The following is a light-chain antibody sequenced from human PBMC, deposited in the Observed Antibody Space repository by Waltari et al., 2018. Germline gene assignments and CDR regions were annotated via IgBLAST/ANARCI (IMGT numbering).Light chain of an antibody. CDR2: EGS. CDR3: WSYAGSSTWV. Sequence: QSALTQPASVSGSPGQSLTISCTGTSSDVGSYNLASWYQQHPGKAPKLMIYEGSKRPSGVSDRFSGSKSGNTASLTISGLQAEDEADYYCWSYAGSSTWVFGGGTKLTVL. J-gene: IGLJ3*02. V-gene: IGLV2-23*01. CDR1: SSDVGSYNL.